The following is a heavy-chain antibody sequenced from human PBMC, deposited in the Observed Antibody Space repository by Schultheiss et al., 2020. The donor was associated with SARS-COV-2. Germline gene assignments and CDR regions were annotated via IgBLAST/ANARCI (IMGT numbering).Heavy chain of an antibody. CDR1: GFTFDDYA. CDR3: ASPPGSSSGQGLWYFDL. V-gene: IGHV3-9*01. CDR2: ISWNSGSI. J-gene: IGHJ2*01. Sequence: GGSLRLSCAASGFTFDDYAMHWVRQAPGKGLEWVSGISWNSGSIGYADSVKGRFTISRDNAKNSLYLQMNSLRAEDTAVYYCASPPGSSSGQGLWYFDLWGRGTLVTVSS. D-gene: IGHD6-6*01.